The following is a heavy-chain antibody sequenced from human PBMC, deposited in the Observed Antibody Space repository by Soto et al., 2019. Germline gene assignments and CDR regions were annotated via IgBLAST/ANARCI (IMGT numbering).Heavy chain of an antibody. CDR2: IYWDSARI. D-gene: IGHD3-16*01. J-gene: IGHJ4*02. V-gene: IGHV3-9*01. CDR3: IREMDAGGLDN. Sequence: EVRLVESGGSSVQPGMSLRLSCVGSTFKIPDRAMNWVRQAPGKGLEWVSGIYWDSARIDYADSVKGRFTISRDNAKNSLYLQMNSLKTEDTAFYYCIREMDAGGLDNWGQGTLVTVSS. CDR1: TFKIPDRA.